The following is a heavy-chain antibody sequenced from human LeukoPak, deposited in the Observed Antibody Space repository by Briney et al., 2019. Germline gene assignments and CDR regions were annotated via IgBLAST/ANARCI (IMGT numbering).Heavy chain of an antibody. Sequence: SGPTLVNPTQTLTLTCTFSGFSLSTSGMCVSWIRQPPGKALEWLARIDWDDDKYYSTSLKTRLTISKDTSKSQVVLTMTNMDPVDTATYYCARLSMVRGVLDYWGQGTLVTVSS. CDR2: IDWDDDK. D-gene: IGHD3-10*01. CDR1: GFSLSTSGMC. J-gene: IGHJ4*02. V-gene: IGHV2-70*11. CDR3: ARLSMVRGVLDY.